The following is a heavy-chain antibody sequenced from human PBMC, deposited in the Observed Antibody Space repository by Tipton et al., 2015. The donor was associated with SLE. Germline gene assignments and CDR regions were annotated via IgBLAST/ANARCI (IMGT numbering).Heavy chain of an antibody. V-gene: IGHV3-33*01. CDR1: GFTFSNFG. Sequence: SLRLSCVTSGFTFSNFGMHWVRQAPGKGLEWVAVIWYDGSNKYYADSVKGRFTISRDNSKNTLYLQMNSLRAEDTAIYYCARDLLNWVFDYWGQGTLVTVSS. D-gene: IGHD7-27*01. J-gene: IGHJ4*02. CDR2: IWYDGSNK. CDR3: ARDLLNWVFDY.